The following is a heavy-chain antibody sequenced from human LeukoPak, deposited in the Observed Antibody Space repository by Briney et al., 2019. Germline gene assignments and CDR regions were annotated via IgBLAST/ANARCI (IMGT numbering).Heavy chain of an antibody. CDR3: ASVEYSSSWYGWFDP. CDR2: MYTSGST. Sequence: SETLSLTCTVSGGSIGSYYWSWIRQPAGKGLEWIGRMYTSGSTNYNPSLKSRVTMSVDTSKNQFSLKLSSVTAADTAVYYCASVEYSSSWYGWFDPWGQGTLVTVSS. CDR1: GGSIGSYY. J-gene: IGHJ5*02. V-gene: IGHV4-4*07. D-gene: IGHD6-13*01.